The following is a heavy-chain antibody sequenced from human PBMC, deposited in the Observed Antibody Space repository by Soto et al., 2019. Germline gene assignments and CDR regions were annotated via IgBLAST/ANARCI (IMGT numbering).Heavy chain of an antibody. CDR3: ARGQKKSYDILTGYPQGGFFDY. J-gene: IGHJ4*02. CDR1: GGSFSGYY. V-gene: IGHV4-34*01. D-gene: IGHD3-9*01. Sequence: PSETLSLTCAVYGGSFSGYYWSWIRQPPGKGLEWIGEINHSGSTNYNPSLKSRVTISVDTSKNQFSLKLSSVTAADTAVYYCARGQKKSYDILTGYPQGGFFDYWGQGTLVTVSS. CDR2: INHSGST.